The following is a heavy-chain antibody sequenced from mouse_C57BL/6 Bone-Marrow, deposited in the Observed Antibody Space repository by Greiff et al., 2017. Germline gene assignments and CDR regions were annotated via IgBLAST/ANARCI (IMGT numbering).Heavy chain of an antibody. CDR2: IYPGSGST. J-gene: IGHJ3*01. D-gene: IGHD1-1*01. CDR3: ARKATVVGEGFAY. CDR1: GYTFTSYW. Sequence: QVQLQQSGAELARPGASVKLSCKASGYTFTSYWITWVKQRPGQGLEWIGDIYPGSGSTNYNEKFKSKATLTVDTSSSTAYMQLSSLTSEDSAVYYCARKATVVGEGFAYWGQGTLVTVSA. V-gene: IGHV1-55*01.